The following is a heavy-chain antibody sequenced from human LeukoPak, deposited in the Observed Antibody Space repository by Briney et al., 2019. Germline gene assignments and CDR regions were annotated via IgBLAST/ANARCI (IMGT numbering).Heavy chain of an antibody. J-gene: IGHJ6*02. V-gene: IGHV3-53*01. CDR3: ARGRAAPLGYYYYGMDV. CDR2: IYSGGST. CDR1: GFTVSSNY. Sequence: PGGSLRLSCAASGFTVSSNYMSWVRQAPGKGLEWVSVIYSGGSTYYADSVKGRFTISRDNSKNTLYLQMNSLRAEDTAVYYCARGRAAPLGYYYYGMDVWGQGNTVTVSS. D-gene: IGHD6-13*01.